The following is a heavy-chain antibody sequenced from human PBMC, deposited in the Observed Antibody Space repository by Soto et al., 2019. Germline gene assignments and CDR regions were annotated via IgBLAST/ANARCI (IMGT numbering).Heavy chain of an antibody. Sequence: EVLLLQSGGGLVQPGGSLRLSCAASGFTFGDYAMTWVRQAPGKGLEWVSDISDGDGDTHYADSVKGRFTTSRDNSKNTLYLQMSSLRAEDAAVYYCAKGRKYFDFWGQGTLVTVSS. J-gene: IGHJ4*02. CDR2: ISDGDGDT. CDR3: AKGRKYFDF. V-gene: IGHV3-23*01. CDR1: GFTFGDYA.